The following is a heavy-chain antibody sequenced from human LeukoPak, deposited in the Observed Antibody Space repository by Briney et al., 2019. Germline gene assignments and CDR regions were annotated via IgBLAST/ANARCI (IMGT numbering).Heavy chain of an antibody. J-gene: IGHJ4*02. CDR2: TYYRSKWYN. CDR1: GDRVSSNSAA. Sequence: SQTLSLTCAISGDRVSSNSAAWSWIRQSPSRGLEWLGRTYYRSKWYNDYAVSVKSRITINPDTSKNQFSLQLSSLTPEDTAVYYCASKNNLMEFAYWGQGTLVTVSS. D-gene: IGHD1/OR15-1a*01. CDR3: ASKNNLMEFAY. V-gene: IGHV6-1*01.